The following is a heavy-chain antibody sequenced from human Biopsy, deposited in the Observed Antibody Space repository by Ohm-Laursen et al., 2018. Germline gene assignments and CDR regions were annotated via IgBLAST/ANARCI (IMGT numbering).Heavy chain of an antibody. CDR3: ATDMGGREIPNYYAFDL. V-gene: IGHV1-24*01. D-gene: IGHD3-22*01. J-gene: IGHJ3*01. CDR1: GYTLVESS. Sequence: SVKVSCKVSGYTLVESSMHWMRQAPGKGLEWMGMSDPEDGQTIYAQNFQGRLTMTDDTSTDTAYMELSSLRSDDTAVYFCATDMGGREIPNYYAFDLWGQGTKVTVSS. CDR2: SDPEDGQT.